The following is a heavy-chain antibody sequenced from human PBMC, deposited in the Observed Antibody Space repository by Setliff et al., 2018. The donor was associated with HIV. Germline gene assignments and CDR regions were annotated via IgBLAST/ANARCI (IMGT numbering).Heavy chain of an antibody. V-gene: IGHV4-34*01. CDR3: ARVRGDNFWSGSYSLPASDAFDV. CDR2: INHTGGNT. J-gene: IGHJ3*01. Sequence: SETLSLTCAVYGGSFSGHYWSWIRQPPGKGLEWIAEINHTGGNTNNNPSLRSRVTISVDTSKNQFSLKLSSVTAADTAVYYCARVRGDNFWSGSYSLPASDAFDVWGQGTMVTVSS. CDR1: GGSFSGHY. D-gene: IGHD3-3*01.